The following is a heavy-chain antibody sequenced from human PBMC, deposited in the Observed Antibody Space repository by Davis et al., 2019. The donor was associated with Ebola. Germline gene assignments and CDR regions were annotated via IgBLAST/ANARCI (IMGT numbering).Heavy chain of an antibody. V-gene: IGHV5-51*01. J-gene: IGHJ4*02. CDR2: IYLGDSDT. D-gene: IGHD3-16*01. CDR3: ARHLYPTSSSRSLPSGF. Sequence: GESLKISCKGTGYISDNYWIGWVRQKPGKGLEWMGTIYLGDSDTRYSPSFQGQVTISADKYTSTAYLQWSSLKASDTATYYCARHLYPTSSSRSLPSGFWGQGTLVTVSS. CDR1: GYISDNYW.